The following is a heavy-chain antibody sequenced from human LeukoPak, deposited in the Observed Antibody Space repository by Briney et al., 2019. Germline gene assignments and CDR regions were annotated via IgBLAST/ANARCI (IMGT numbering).Heavy chain of an antibody. CDR2: IYYSGST. CDR3: ARQYCSSTSCRPFDY. CDR1: GGSISSYY. Sequence: PSETLSLTCTVSGGSISSYYWSWIRQPPGKGLEWIGYIYYSGSTYYNPSLKSRVTISVDTSKNQFSLKLSSVTAADTAVYYCARQYCSSTSCRPFDYWGQGTLVTVSS. J-gene: IGHJ4*02. V-gene: IGHV4-59*06. D-gene: IGHD2-2*01.